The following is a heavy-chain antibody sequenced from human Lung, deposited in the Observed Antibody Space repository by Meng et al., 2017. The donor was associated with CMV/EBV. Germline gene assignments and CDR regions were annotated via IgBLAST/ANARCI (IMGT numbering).Heavy chain of an antibody. Sequence: GESXKISCAASGFTFSSYSMNWVRQAPGKGLEWVSSISSSSYIYYADSVKGRFTISRDNAKNSLYLQMNSLRAEDTAVYYCARVLFMGSYYFDYWGQGTLVNGSS. D-gene: IGHD3-10*01. CDR2: ISSSSYI. CDR1: GFTFSSYS. J-gene: IGHJ4*02. CDR3: ARVLFMGSYYFDY. V-gene: IGHV3-21*01.